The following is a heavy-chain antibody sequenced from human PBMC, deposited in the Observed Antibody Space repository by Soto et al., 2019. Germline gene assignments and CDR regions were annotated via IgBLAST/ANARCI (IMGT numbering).Heavy chain of an antibody. Sequence: GASVKVSCKASGYTFTSYGISWVRQAPGQGLEWMGWISAYNGNTNYAQKLQGRVTMTTDTSTSTAYMELRSLRSDDTAVYYCARDLFTIIVVVTPGHAFDIWGQGTMVPVSS. V-gene: IGHV1-18*04. CDR1: GYTFTSYG. CDR2: ISAYNGNT. J-gene: IGHJ3*02. CDR3: ARDLFTIIVVVTPGHAFDI. D-gene: IGHD3-22*01.